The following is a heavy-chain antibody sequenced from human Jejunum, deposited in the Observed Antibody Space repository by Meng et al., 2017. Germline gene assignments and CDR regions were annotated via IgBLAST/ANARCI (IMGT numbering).Heavy chain of an antibody. J-gene: IGHJ4*02. D-gene: IGHD3-10*01. Sequence: GESLKISCKGSGYSFTNYWILWVRQMPGKGLEWMGIIFPGDSDTRYSPSFQGQVTISADRSVTTAYLQWSSLKASDTAIYYCVRSYDYWGQGTLVTVSS. V-gene: IGHV5-51*01. CDR3: VRSYDY. CDR1: GYSFTNYW. CDR2: IFPGDSDT.